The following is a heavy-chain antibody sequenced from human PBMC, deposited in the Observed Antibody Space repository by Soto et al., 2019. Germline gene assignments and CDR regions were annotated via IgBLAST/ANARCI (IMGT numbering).Heavy chain of an antibody. CDR3: ARAVELRYLDWLLNCVDFDY. V-gene: IGHV3-74*01. Sequence: EVQLVESGGGLVQPGGSLRLSCAASGFTFSSYWMHWVRQAPGKGLVWVSRINSDGSSTSYADSVKGRFTISRDNAKNTLYLQMNSLRAEDTAVYYCARAVELRYLDWLLNCVDFDYWGQGTLVTVSS. CDR2: INSDGSST. CDR1: GFTFSSYW. J-gene: IGHJ4*02. D-gene: IGHD3-9*01.